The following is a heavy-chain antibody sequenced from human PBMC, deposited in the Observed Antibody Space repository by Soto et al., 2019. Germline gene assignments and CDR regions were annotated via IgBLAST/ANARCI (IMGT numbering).Heavy chain of an antibody. D-gene: IGHD6-6*01. J-gene: IGHJ4*02. CDR1: GGSISSSSYY. Sequence: QLQLQESGPGLVKPSETLSLTCTVSGGSISSSSYYWGWIRQPPGKGLEWIGSIYYSGSTYYNPSLKSRVTISVDTSKNQFSLKLSSVTAADTAVYYCARQASGSSPLDYWGQGTLVTVSS. CDR3: ARQASGSSPLDY. CDR2: IYYSGST. V-gene: IGHV4-39*01.